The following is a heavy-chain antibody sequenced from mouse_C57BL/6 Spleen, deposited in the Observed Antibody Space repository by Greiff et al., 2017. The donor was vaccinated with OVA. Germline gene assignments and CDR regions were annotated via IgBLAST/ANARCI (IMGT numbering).Heavy chain of an antibody. CDR2: ISSGGSYT. D-gene: IGHD4-1*01. CDR1: GFTFSSYG. CDR3: ARSLTGSFAY. J-gene: IGHJ3*01. Sequence: EVHLVESGGDLVKPGGSLKLSCAASGFTFSSYGMSWVRQTPDKRLEWVATISSGGSYTYYPDSVKGRFTISRDNAKNTLYLQMSSLKSEDTAMYYCARSLTGSFAYWGQGTLVTVSA. V-gene: IGHV5-6*01.